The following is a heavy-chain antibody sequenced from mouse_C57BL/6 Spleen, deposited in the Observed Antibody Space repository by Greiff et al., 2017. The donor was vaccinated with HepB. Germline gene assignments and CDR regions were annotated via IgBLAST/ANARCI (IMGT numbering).Heavy chain of an antibody. CDR3: ARGAVPLDY. V-gene: IGHV1-26*01. CDR2: INPNNGGT. Sequence: EVQLQQSGPELVKPGASVKISCKASGYTFTDYYMNWVKQSHGKSLEWIGDINPNNGGTSYNQKFKGKATLTVDKSSSTAYMELRSLTSEDSAVYYCARGAVPLDYWGQGTTLTVSS. D-gene: IGHD1-1*01. CDR1: GYTFTDYY. J-gene: IGHJ2*01.